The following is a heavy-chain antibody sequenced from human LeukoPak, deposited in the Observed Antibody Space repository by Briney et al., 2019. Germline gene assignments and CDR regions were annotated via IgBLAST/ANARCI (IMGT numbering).Heavy chain of an antibody. D-gene: IGHD6-19*01. CDR2: IYYSGST. Sequence: PSETLSLTCTVSGGSISSGGYYWSWIRQHPGKALEWIGYIYYSGSTYYNPSLKSRVTISVDTSKNQFSLKLSSVTAADTAVYYCARERVAVAGIDYWGQGTLVTVSS. CDR3: ARERVAVAGIDY. CDR1: GGSISSGGYY. J-gene: IGHJ4*02. V-gene: IGHV4-31*03.